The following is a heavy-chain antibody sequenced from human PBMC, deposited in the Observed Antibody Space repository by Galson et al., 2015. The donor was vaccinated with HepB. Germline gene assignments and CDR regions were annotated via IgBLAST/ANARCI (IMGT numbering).Heavy chain of an antibody. CDR2: ISYAGSNK. CDR1: GFTFSSYA. D-gene: IGHD5-24*01. CDR3: AGDVTNGYNPYNWFDP. V-gene: IGHV3-30-3*01. Sequence: SLILSCAAYGFTFSSYAMHWVRQAPGKGLEWVAVISYAGSNKYYADSVKGRFTISRDNYKNTLYLQMNSLKAEDTAVYYCAGDVTNGYNPYNWFDPWGQGTLGNV. J-gene: IGHJ5*02.